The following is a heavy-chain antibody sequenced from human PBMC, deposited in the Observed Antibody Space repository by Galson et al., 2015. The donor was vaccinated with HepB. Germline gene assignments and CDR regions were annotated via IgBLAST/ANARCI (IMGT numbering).Heavy chain of an antibody. CDR3: ARELGAEPS. V-gene: IGHV3-30*04. J-gene: IGHJ5*02. Sequence: SLRLPCAASGFTFSNYAMHWVRQAPGKGLEWVAVVSYDGSNEYYADSVKGRFTISRDNSKNTLYLQMNSLRGEDTAVYYCARELGAEPSWCQGTLVTVSS. D-gene: IGHD1-26*01. CDR2: VSYDGSNE. CDR1: GFTFSNYA.